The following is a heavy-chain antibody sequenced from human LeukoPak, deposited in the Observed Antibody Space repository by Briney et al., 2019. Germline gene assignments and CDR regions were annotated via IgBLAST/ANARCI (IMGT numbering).Heavy chain of an antibody. V-gene: IGHV3-7*03. CDR3: ARGRQQMTYFDY. CDR1: AFTFSSYW. D-gene: IGHD6-13*01. J-gene: IGHJ4*02. Sequence: GGSLRLSCVASAFTFSSYWMSWVRQAPGKGLEWVANIKQDGSEKYYVDSVKGRFTISRDNAKNSLHLQVSSLRAEDTAVYYCARGRQQMTYFDYWGQGTLVTVSS. CDR2: IKQDGSEK.